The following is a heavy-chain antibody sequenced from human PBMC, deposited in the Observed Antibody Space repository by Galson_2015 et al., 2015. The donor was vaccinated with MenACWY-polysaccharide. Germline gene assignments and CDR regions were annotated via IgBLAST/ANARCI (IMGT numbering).Heavy chain of an antibody. J-gene: IGHJ6*02. D-gene: IGHD2-15*01. CDR1: GGSISSSNYY. CDR2: ISYSGST. Sequence: SETLFLTCTVSGGSISSSNYYWGWIRQSPEKGLEWIGTISYSGSTYYNPSLKSRVTISVDTSKNQFSLKLSSVTAADTAVYYCASRLAQVGIAGYGYGMDVRGQGTTVTVSS. V-gene: IGHV4-39*01. CDR3: ASRLAQVGIAGYGYGMDV.